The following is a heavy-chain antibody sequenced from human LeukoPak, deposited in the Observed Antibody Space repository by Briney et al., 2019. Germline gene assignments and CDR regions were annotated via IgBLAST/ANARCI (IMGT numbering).Heavy chain of an antibody. CDR3: ATADSSSWVPDY. CDR2: ISGSTDST. V-gene: IGHV3-23*01. Sequence: PGGSLRLSCAASGFTFSSYAMSWVRQAPGKGLEWVSGISGSTDSTYYADSVKGRFTISRDISKNTLFLQMNSLRAEDTAVFYCATADSSSWVPDYWGQGTLVTVSS. CDR1: GFTFSSYA. J-gene: IGHJ4*02. D-gene: IGHD6-13*01.